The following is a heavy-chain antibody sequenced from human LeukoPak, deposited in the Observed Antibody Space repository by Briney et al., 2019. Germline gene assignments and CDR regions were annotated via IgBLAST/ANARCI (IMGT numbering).Heavy chain of an antibody. V-gene: IGHV3-30-3*02. CDR3: AKTYYYDSSGYGGDAFDI. J-gene: IGHJ3*02. D-gene: IGHD3-22*01. Sequence: PGGSLRLSCAASGFTFSSYAMHWVRQAPGKGLEGVTVISYGGSNKYYADSVKGRFTISRNNSKNTLYLQMNSLRAEDTAVYYCAKTYYYDSSGYGGDAFDIWGQGTMVTVSS. CDR1: GFTFSSYA. CDR2: ISYGGSNK.